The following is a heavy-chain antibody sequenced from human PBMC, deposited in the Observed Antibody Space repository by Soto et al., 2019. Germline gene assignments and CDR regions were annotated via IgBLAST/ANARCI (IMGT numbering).Heavy chain of an antibody. D-gene: IGHD3-22*01. CDR3: AADPYDSSGYYPWYFDY. V-gene: IGHV1-18*01. CDR1: GYTFTSYG. J-gene: IGHJ4*02. Sequence: ASVKVSCKSSGYTFTSYGISCVRQAPGQGLEWMGWISAYNGNTNYAQKLQGRVTMTTDTSTSTAYMELRSLRSDDTAVYYCAADPYDSSGYYPWYFDYWGQGTLVTVSS. CDR2: ISAYNGNT.